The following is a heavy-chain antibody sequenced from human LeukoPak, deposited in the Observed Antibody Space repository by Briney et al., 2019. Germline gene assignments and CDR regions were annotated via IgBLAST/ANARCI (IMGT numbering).Heavy chain of an antibody. D-gene: IGHD5-12*01. CDR2: ISGSGGST. V-gene: IGHV3-23*01. CDR1: GFTFGNYA. CDR3: AKDYERYPFYGMDV. Sequence: PGGSLRLSCAASGFTFGNYAMSWVRQAPGKGLEWVSVISGSGGSTYYADSVKGRFTISRDNSKNTLYLQMNSLRAEDTAVYYCAKDYERYPFYGMDVWGQGTTVTVSS. J-gene: IGHJ6*02.